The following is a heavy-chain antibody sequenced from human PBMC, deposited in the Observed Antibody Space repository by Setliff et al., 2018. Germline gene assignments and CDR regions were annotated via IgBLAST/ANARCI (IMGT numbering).Heavy chain of an antibody. CDR1: GFTLSTHA. Sequence: GGSLRLSCGASGFTLSTHAMHWVRQAPGKGLEWVAVLSYDGSHEYYGDSAKGRFTISRDNPNSALYLQVNSLRPEDTGVYYCARDLGNWFDSWGQGTVVTVSS. CDR3: ARDLGNWFDS. D-gene: IGHD3-16*01. J-gene: IGHJ5*01. V-gene: IGHV3-30*03. CDR2: LSYDGSHE.